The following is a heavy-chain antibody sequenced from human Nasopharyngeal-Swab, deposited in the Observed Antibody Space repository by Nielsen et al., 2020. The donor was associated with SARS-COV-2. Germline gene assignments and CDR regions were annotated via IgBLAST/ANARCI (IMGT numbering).Heavy chain of an antibody. V-gene: IGHV1-69*13. D-gene: IGHD3-22*01. CDR1: GGTFSSYA. CDR3: ASFPYDSSGSYYYYGMDV. J-gene: IGHJ6*02. Sequence: SVKVSCKASGGTFSSYAISWVRQAPGQGLEWMGGIIPIFGTANYAQKLQGRVTITADESTSTAYMELSSLRSEDTAVYYCASFPYDSSGSYYYYGMDVWGQGTTVTVSS. CDR2: IIPIFGTA.